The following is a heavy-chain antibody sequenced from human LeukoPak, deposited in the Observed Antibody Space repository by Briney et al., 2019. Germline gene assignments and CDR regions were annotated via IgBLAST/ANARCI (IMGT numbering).Heavy chain of an antibody. CDR2: ISSNGGST. V-gene: IGHV3-64*01. Sequence: PGGSLRLSCAAFGFTFSSYTMDWVRQAPGKGLEYVSGISSNGGSTYYANSVKGRFTISRDNSKNTLYLQMGSLRAEDMAVYYCARVRSGYGSDYWGQGTLVTVSS. CDR1: GFTFSSYT. D-gene: IGHD5-12*01. CDR3: ARVRSGYGSDY. J-gene: IGHJ4*02.